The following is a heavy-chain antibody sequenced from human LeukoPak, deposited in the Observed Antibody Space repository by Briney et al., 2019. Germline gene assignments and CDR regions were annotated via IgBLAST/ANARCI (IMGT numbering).Heavy chain of an antibody. CDR1: GGTFSSYT. D-gene: IGHD3-22*01. J-gene: IGHJ4*02. V-gene: IGHV1-69*04. CDR3: ARDREYYDSSGYLFDY. Sequence: SVKVSCKASGGTFSSYTISWVRQAPGQGLEWMGRIIPILGIANYAQKFQGRVTITADKSTSTAYMELGSLRSEDTAVYYCARDREYYDSSGYLFDYWGQGTLVTVSS. CDR2: IIPILGIA.